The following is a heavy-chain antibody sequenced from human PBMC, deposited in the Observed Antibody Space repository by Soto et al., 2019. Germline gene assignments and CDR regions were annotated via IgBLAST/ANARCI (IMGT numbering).Heavy chain of an antibody. CDR2: IYPGDSDT. CDR3: ARRRCSGGSCYDAFDI. CDR1: GYSFTSYW. J-gene: IGHJ3*02. V-gene: IGHV5-51*01. D-gene: IGHD2-15*01. Sequence: VESLKISCKGSGYSFTSYWIGWVRQMPGKGLEWMGIIYPGDSDTRYSPSFQGQVTISADKSISTAYLQWSSLKASDTAMYYCARRRCSGGSCYDAFDIWGQGTMVNVSS.